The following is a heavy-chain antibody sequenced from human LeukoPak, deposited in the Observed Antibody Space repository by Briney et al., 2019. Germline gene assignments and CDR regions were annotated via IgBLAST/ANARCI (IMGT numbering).Heavy chain of an antibody. CDR2: IIPIFGTA. V-gene: IGHV1-69*13. D-gene: IGHD6-19*01. Sequence: ASVKVSCKASGGTFSSYAISWVRQAPGQGLKWMGGIIPIFGTANYAQKFQGRVTITADESTSTAYMELSSLRSEDTAVYYCARAPYSSGWYEVEHWGQGTLVTVSS. J-gene: IGHJ4*02. CDR3: ARAPYSSGWYEVEH. CDR1: GGTFSSYA.